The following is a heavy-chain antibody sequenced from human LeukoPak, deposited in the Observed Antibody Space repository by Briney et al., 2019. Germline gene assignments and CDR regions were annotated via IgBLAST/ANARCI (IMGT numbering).Heavy chain of an antibody. CDR1: GFTFSSYA. CDR3: ARVMPIQLVGGLGFDY. Sequence: GRSLRLSCAASGFTFSSYAMHWVRQAPGKGLEWVAVISYDGSNKYYADSVKGRFTISRDNSKNTLYLQMNSLRAEDTAVYYCARVMPIQLVGGLGFDYWGQGTLVTVSS. D-gene: IGHD6-6*01. CDR2: ISYDGSNK. V-gene: IGHV3-30-3*01. J-gene: IGHJ4*02.